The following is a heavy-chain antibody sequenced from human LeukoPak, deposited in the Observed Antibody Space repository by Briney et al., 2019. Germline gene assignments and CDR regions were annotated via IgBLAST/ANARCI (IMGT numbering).Heavy chain of an antibody. Sequence: RASVKVSCKASGYTFTSYGISWVRQAPGQGLEWMGWISAYNGNTNYAQKLQGRVTMTTDTSTSTAYMELRSLRSDDTAVYYCARSLSQWLVRGNWFDPWGQGTLVTVSS. CDR1: GYTFTSYG. CDR3: ARSLSQWLVRGNWFDP. CDR2: ISAYNGNT. J-gene: IGHJ5*02. V-gene: IGHV1-18*01. D-gene: IGHD6-19*01.